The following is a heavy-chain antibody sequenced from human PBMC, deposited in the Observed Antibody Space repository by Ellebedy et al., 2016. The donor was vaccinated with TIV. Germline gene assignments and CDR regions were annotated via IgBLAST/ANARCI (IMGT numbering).Heavy chain of an antibody. CDR1: GFSFRSYW. Sequence: PGGSLRLSCVASGFSFRSYWMSWVRQAPGKGLEWVASIYQDGSFQYYVDSAKGRFTISRDNANNALFLQMNSLRAEDTALYYCARRGSYGDYAVQVNSWLDRWGRGTLVTVSS. D-gene: IGHD3-16*01. V-gene: IGHV3-7*01. CDR2: IYQDGSFQ. CDR3: ARRGSYGDYAVQVNSWLDR. J-gene: IGHJ5*02.